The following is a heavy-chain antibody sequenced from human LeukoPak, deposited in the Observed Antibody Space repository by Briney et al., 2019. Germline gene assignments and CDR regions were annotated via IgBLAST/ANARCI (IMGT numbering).Heavy chain of an antibody. D-gene: IGHD3-22*01. CDR1: GYSISSGYY. Sequence: SETLSLTCTVSGYSISSGYYWGWIRQPPGKGLEWIGSIYHSGSTYYNPSLKSRVTISVDTPKNQFSLRLSSVTAADTAVYYCARVRGYDSSGYLDYWGRGTLVTVSS. CDR2: IYHSGST. CDR3: ARVRGYDSSGYLDY. J-gene: IGHJ4*02. V-gene: IGHV4-38-2*02.